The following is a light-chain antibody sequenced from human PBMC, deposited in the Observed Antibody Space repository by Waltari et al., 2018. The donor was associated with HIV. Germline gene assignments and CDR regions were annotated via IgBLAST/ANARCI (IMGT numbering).Light chain of an antibody. J-gene: IGLJ2*01. CDR3: ATWDDSLNGVL. Sequence: SVLTQPPSASGTPGQKVTISCSGSSSNIGRNSVIWYQQLPGAAPKILIYRDTQRPSGVPDRFSGSKSGTSASLAISGLRSEDEAVYSCATWDDSLNGVLFGGGTNLNVL. V-gene: IGLV1-44*01. CDR1: SSNIGRNS. CDR2: RDT.